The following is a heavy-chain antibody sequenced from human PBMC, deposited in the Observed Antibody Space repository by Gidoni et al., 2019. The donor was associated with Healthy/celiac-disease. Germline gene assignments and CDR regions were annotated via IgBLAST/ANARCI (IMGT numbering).Heavy chain of an antibody. V-gene: IGHV3-23*01. J-gene: IGHJ4*02. Sequence: EVQLLESGGGLVQPGGSLRLPCAASGFTFSSYAMRWVRQAPGKGLGWVSAISGSGGSTYYADSVKGRFTIARDNSKNTLYLQMNSLRAEDTAVYYCAKVFPLYGDPLDYWGQGTLVTVSS. CDR1: GFTFSSYA. CDR3: AKVFPLYGDPLDY. CDR2: ISGSGGST. D-gene: IGHD4-17*01.